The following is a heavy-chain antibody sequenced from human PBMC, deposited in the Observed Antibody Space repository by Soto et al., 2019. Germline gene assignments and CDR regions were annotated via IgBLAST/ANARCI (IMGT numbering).Heavy chain of an antibody. D-gene: IGHD2-15*01. J-gene: IGHJ4*02. CDR2: ISAYNGNT. Sequence: QVQLVQSGAEVKKPGASVKVSCKTSGYTFTSYGISWVRQAPGQGLEWMGWISAYNGNTNYAQKLQGRVTMTTDTPXSXXDMELRGLRSDDTAVYYCATSICSGGSCCSYYFGYWGQGTLVTVSS. CDR3: ATSICSGGSCCSYYFGY. V-gene: IGHV1-18*01. CDR1: GYTFTSYG.